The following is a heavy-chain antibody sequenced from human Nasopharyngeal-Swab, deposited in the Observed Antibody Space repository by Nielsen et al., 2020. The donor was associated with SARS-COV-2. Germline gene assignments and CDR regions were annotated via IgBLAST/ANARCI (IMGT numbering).Heavy chain of an antibody. D-gene: IGHD1-7*01. CDR2: ISAYGEND. V-gene: IGHV1-18*01. J-gene: IGHJ6*02. Sequence: ASVKVSCKASGYISISYGISWVRQAPGQGLEWMGWISAYGENDKYEQKFQDRVTMTTDTSTTTAFMEVRSLRSYDTAVYYCARDGNSNYDYYGMDVWGQGTTVTVSS. CDR1: GYISISYG. CDR3: ARDGNSNYDYYGMDV.